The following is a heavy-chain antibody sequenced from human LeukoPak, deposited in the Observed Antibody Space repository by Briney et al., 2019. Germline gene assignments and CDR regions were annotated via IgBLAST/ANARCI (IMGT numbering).Heavy chain of an antibody. J-gene: IGHJ4*02. CDR1: GGSFSGYY. Sequence: SETLSLTCAVYGGSFSGYYWSWIRQPPGKGLEWIGEINHSGSTNYNPSLTSRVTISVDTSKNQFSLKLSSVTAADTAVYYCARSGYGSGRGRRFLDYWGQGTLVTVSS. D-gene: IGHD3-10*01. CDR2: INHSGST. CDR3: ARSGYGSGRGRRFLDY. V-gene: IGHV4-34*01.